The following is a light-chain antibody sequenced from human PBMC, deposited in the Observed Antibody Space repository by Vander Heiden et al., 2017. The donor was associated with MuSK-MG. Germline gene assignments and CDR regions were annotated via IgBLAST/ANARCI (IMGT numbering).Light chain of an antibody. Sequence: IVLTQSPGTLSLSPGERATLSCRASQSLRSSYLAWFQQKPGQAPRLLIYGASSRATGIPDRFTGSESGTDFTLTISRLEPEDFAVYYCQQYDSPPFTFGGGTKVEIK. CDR3: QQYDSPPFT. CDR2: GAS. V-gene: IGKV3-20*01. J-gene: IGKJ4*01. CDR1: QSLRSSY.